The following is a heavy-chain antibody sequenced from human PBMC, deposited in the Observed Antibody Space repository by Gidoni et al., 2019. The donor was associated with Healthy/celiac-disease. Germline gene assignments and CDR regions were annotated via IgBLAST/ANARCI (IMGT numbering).Heavy chain of an antibody. CDR3: ARVAPTIGGRRGYSYGPPEY. Sequence: QVQLQQWGAGLLKPSETLSLTCAVYGGSFSGSYWSWIRQPPGKGLEWIGEINHSGSTNYNPSLKSRVTISVDTSKNQFSLKLSSVTAADTAVYYCARVAPTIGGRRGYSYGPPEYWGQGTLVTVSS. CDR2: INHSGST. CDR1: GGSFSGSY. J-gene: IGHJ4*02. V-gene: IGHV4-34*01. D-gene: IGHD5-18*01.